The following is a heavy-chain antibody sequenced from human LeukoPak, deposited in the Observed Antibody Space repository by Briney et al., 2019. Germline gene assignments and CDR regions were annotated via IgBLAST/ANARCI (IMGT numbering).Heavy chain of an antibody. Sequence: SQTLSLTCAISGDSVSSSSAAWHWIRQSPSRGLEWLGRTYYRSKYYNEYTVSVKSRITIKPDTSRNQFSLQLNSVTPEDTAVYYCARAGQTGAWYFDLWGRGTLVTVSS. CDR2: TYYRSKYYN. J-gene: IGHJ2*01. CDR1: GDSVSSSSAA. V-gene: IGHV6-1*01. CDR3: ARAGQTGAWYFDL. D-gene: IGHD7-27*01.